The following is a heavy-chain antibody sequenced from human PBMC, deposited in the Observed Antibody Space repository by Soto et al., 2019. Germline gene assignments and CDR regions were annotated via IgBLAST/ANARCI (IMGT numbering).Heavy chain of an antibody. J-gene: IGHJ3*02. D-gene: IGHD4-17*01. Sequence: GGSLSLSCAASGFTFSSYSMNWVRQAPGKGLEWVSSISSSSSYIYYADSVKGRFTISRDNAKNSLYLQMNSLRAEDTAVYYCARAQTLRSPAFDIWGQGTMVTVSS. CDR1: GFTFSSYS. V-gene: IGHV3-21*01. CDR3: ARAQTLRSPAFDI. CDR2: ISSSSSYI.